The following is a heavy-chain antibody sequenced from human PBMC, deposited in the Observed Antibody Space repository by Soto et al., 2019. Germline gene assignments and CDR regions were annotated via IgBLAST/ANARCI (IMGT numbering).Heavy chain of an antibody. J-gene: IGHJ4*02. CDR2: ISGRGDTI. V-gene: IGHV3-48*04. Sequence: GGSLRLSCAGSGFTFSGYGMNWVRQAPGKGLEWLSYISGRGDTIHYADSVKGRFIISRDNAQNSLFLQMNTLRPEDTAMYYCARVAYWGPGTQVTVSS. CDR3: ARVAY. CDR1: GFTFSGYG.